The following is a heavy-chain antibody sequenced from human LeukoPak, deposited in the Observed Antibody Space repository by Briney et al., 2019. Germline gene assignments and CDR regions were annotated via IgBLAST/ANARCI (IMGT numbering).Heavy chain of an antibody. D-gene: IGHD3-10*01. Sequence: GGSLRLSCAASGFTFSSYAMSWVRQAPGKGLEWVSAISGSGGSTYYADSVKGRFTISRDNSKNTLYLQMNSLRAEDTAVYYCAKGLWYYGSRSYDYWGQGTQVTVSS. CDR1: GFTFSSYA. CDR3: AKGLWYYGSRSYDY. J-gene: IGHJ4*02. V-gene: IGHV3-23*01. CDR2: ISGSGGST.